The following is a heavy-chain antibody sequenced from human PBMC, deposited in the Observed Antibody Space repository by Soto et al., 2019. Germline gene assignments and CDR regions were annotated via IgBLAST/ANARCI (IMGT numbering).Heavy chain of an antibody. V-gene: IGHV3-23*01. J-gene: IGHJ4*02. CDR2: ISGGGSGA. D-gene: IGHD2-15*01. CDR1: GFTFSDHA. Sequence: EVQLLESGGGLVQPGGSLRLSCTASGFTFSDHAMTWVRQAPGKGLEWVSGISGGGSGAYYADSVKGRFTVSRANSTNTLFLQMDSLRAEDTAVYYCAIDLWWYTHWGQGTLVTVSS. CDR3: AIDLWWYTH.